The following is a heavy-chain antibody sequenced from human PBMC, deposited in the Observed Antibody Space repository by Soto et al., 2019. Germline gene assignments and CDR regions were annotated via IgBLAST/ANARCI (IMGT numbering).Heavy chain of an antibody. CDR1: GGTFSSYA. V-gene: IGHV1-69*01. Sequence: QVHLVQSGAEVKKPGSSVKGSCKASGGTFSSYAISWVRQASGQGLEWMGGIIPIFGTANYAQKYQGRVTITADGCTSTAYMELSSLRSEDTAVYYCARDGEYSSGLVGAYEPWGKGTLVTVSS. D-gene: IGHD6-19*01. CDR3: ARDGEYSSGLVGAYEP. CDR2: IIPIFGTA. J-gene: IGHJ5*02.